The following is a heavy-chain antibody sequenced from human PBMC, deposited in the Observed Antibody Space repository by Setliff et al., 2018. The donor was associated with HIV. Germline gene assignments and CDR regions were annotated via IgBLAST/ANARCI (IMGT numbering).Heavy chain of an antibody. V-gene: IGHV4-39*01. J-gene: IGHJ5*02. Sequence: TSETLSLTCTVSGGSISSGYYYWSWIRQHPGKGLEWIGNIYYSGSTYYNPSLKSRVTISVDTSENQFSLRLNSVTAADTAVYYCARYRYYYDSSGYGRWFDPWGQGTLVTVSS. D-gene: IGHD3-22*01. CDR2: IYYSGST. CDR1: GGSISSGYYY. CDR3: ARYRYYYDSSGYGRWFDP.